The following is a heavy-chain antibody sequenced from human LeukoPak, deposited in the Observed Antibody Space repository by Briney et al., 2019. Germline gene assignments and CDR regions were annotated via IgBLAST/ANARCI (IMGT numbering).Heavy chain of an antibody. J-gene: IGHJ6*02. CDR3: AKEDIVVVTKYIHSGMDV. Sequence: SETLSLTCIVSGGSVRNYYWTWIRQPAGKGLQWIGRIYTNGTTNYSPSLKSRVTMSVDMSKNQFSLKLTSVTAADTAVYYCAKEDIVVVTKYIHSGMDVWGQGTTVTVSS. V-gene: IGHV4-4*07. CDR1: GGSVRNYY. D-gene: IGHD2-15*01. CDR2: IYTNGTT.